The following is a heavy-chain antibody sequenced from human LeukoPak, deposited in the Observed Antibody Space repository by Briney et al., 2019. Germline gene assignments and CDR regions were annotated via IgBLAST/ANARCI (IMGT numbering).Heavy chain of an antibody. CDR3: ARGSATMIDGGWFDP. V-gene: IGHV4-4*02. CDR2: IYHSGST. D-gene: IGHD5-24*01. J-gene: IGHJ5*02. CDR1: GFTVSSNY. Sequence: PGGSLRLSCAASGFTVSSNYMSWVRQAPGKGLEWIGEIYHSGSTNYNPSLKSRVTISVDTSKNQFSLKLSSVTAADTAVYYCARGSATMIDGGWFDPWDQGTLVTVSS.